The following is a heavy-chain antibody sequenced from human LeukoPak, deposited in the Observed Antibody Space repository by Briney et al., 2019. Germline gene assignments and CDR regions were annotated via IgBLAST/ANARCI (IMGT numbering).Heavy chain of an antibody. V-gene: IGHV4-59*08. CDR1: GGSISSYY. CDR2: IYYSGST. CDR3: ARHKAAAGQHAFDI. J-gene: IGHJ3*02. Sequence: SETLSLTCTVSGGSISSYYWSWIRQPPGKGLEWIGYIYYSGSTNYNPSLKSRVTISVDTSKNQFSLKLSSVTAADTAVYYCARHKAAAGQHAFDIWGQGTMVTVSS. D-gene: IGHD6-13*01.